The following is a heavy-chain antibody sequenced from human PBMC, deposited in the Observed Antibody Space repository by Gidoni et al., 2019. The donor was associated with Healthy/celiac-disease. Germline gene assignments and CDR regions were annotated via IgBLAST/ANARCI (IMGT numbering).Heavy chain of an antibody. CDR3: ARLYCSGGSCYLGYWYFDL. D-gene: IGHD2-15*01. Sequence: QLQLQESGPGLVKPSETLSLTCTVSGCSISSSSYYWGWIRQPPGKGLEWIGSIYYSGSTYYNPSLKSRVTISVDTSKNQFSLKLSSVTAADTAVYYCARLYCSGGSCYLGYWYFDLWGRGTLVTVSS. V-gene: IGHV4-39*01. J-gene: IGHJ2*01. CDR1: GCSISSSSYY. CDR2: IYYSGST.